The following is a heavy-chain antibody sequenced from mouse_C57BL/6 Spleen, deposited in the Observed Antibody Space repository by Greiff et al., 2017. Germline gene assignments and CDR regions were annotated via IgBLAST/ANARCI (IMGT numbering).Heavy chain of an antibody. J-gene: IGHJ3*01. Sequence: DVKLVESEGGLVQPGSSMKLSCTASGFTFSDYYMAWVRQVPEKGLEWVANINYDGSSTYYLDSLKSRFIISRDNAKNILYLQMSSLKSEDTATYYCARDDGYYPLAYWGQGTLVTVSA. CDR3: ARDDGYYPLAY. CDR2: INYDGSST. CDR1: GFTFSDYY. D-gene: IGHD2-3*01. V-gene: IGHV5-16*01.